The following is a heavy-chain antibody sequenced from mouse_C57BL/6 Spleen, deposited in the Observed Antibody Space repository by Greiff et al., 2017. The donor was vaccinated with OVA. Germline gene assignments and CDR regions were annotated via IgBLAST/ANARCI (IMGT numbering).Heavy chain of an antibody. CDR3: ARLDGYYSYWYFDV. V-gene: IGHV1-76*01. J-gene: IGHJ1*03. D-gene: IGHD2-3*01. CDR1: GYTFTDYY. CDR2: IYPGSGNT. Sequence: VKLMESGAELVRPGASVKLSCKASGYTFTDYYINWVKQRPGQGLEWIARIYPGSGNTYYNEKFKGKATLTAEKSSSTAYMQLSSLTSEDSAVYFCARLDGYYSYWYFDVWGTGTTVTVSS.